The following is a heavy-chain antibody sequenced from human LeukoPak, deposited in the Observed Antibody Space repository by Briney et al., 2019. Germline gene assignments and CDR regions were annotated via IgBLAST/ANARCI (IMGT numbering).Heavy chain of an antibody. D-gene: IGHD2/OR15-2a*01. CDR3: TRLQSYFNS. Sequence: GGSLRLSCAASGFNFNTYWMAWVRQAPAGKGLERVAGISQDGGESYYADSVRGRFTISRDNAKNTLYLQMNSLRAEDTTMYYCTRLQSYFNSWGQGTLVTVSS. V-gene: IGHV3-7*01. CDR2: ISQDGGES. CDR1: GFNFNTYW. J-gene: IGHJ1*01.